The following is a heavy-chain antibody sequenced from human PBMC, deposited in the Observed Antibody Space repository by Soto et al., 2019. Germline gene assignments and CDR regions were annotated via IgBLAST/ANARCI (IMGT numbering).Heavy chain of an antibody. V-gene: IGHV1-3*01. D-gene: IGHD3-3*01. CDR2: INAGNGNT. CDR3: ARDIAPITIFGVVIITVYGMDV. Sequence: GASVKVSCKASGYTFTSYAMHWVRQAPGQRLEWMGWINAGNGNTKYSQKFQGRVTITRDTSASTAYMELSSLRSEDTAVYYCARDIAPITIFGVVIITVYGMDVWGQGTTVTV. CDR1: GYTFTSYA. J-gene: IGHJ6*02.